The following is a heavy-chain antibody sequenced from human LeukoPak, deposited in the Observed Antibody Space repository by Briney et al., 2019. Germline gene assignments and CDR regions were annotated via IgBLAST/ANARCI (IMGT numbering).Heavy chain of an antibody. D-gene: IGHD3-10*01. CDR2: ISASGDNT. V-gene: IGHV3-23*01. CDR1: GFTFSSCA. CDR3: AETPYTSGSYSDY. J-gene: IGHJ4*02. Sequence: PGGSLRLSCAASGFTFSSCAMSWVRQAPGRGLEWVSFISASGDNTYYANSVKGRFTISRDNSKNTLFLQMNSLRADDTAVYYCAETPYTSGSYSDYWGQGTLVTVSS.